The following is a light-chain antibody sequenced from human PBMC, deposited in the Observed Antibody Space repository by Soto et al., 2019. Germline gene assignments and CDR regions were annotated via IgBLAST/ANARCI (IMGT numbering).Light chain of an antibody. Sequence: QSALNQPASVSGSPGQSITISCTGTSSDVGGYNYVSWYQQHPGNAPKLMIYEVSNRPSGVSNRFSGSKSGNTASLIISGLQAEDEADYYCSSYTSSSTVVFGGGTKLTVL. J-gene: IGLJ2*01. CDR1: SSDVGGYNY. V-gene: IGLV2-14*01. CDR2: EVS. CDR3: SSYTSSSTVV.